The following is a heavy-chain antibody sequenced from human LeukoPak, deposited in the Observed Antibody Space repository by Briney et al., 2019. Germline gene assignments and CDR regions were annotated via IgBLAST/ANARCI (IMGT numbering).Heavy chain of an antibody. J-gene: IGHJ4*02. CDR2: MNPNNGNT. Sequence: ASVKVSCKASGYTFTNFDINWVRQATGQGLEWMAWMNPNNGNTGNAQKFQGRVTITWDSSISTAYMELSSLRSEDTAVYYCARVGYSNSYDFWGQGTLVTVSS. CDR3: ARVGYSNSYDF. CDR1: GYTFTNFD. D-gene: IGHD5-18*01. V-gene: IGHV1-8*03.